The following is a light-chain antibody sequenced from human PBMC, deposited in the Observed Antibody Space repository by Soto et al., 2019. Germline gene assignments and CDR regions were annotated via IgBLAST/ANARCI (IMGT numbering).Light chain of an antibody. J-gene: IGKJ4*01. CDR1: QGISNY. CDR3: QKYTNVPT. V-gene: IGKV1-27*01. Sequence: DIQMTQSPSSLSASVGDRVTITCRASQGISNYLAWYQQIPGKVPKLLISAASTLQSGVPSRFSGSGSGTDFTLTISRPQPEDVATYYCQKYTNVPTFGGGTKVEIK. CDR2: AAS.